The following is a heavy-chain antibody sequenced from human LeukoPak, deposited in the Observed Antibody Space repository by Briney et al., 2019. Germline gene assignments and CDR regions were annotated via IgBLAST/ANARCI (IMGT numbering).Heavy chain of an antibody. Sequence: ASVKLSCKASGYTFTNYYMYWVRQAPGQGLGWMGIINPSGGSTSYAQKFQCRVTMTRDTSTTTVYMELSSLRSEDTAVYYCARGGVAVATLKTIDYWGQGTLVTVSS. V-gene: IGHV1-46*01. CDR1: GYTFTNYY. D-gene: IGHD6-19*01. CDR3: ARGGVAVATLKTIDY. J-gene: IGHJ4*02. CDR2: INPSGGST.